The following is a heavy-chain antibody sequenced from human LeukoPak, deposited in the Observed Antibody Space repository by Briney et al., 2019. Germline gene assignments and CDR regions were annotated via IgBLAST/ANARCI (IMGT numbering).Heavy chain of an antibody. V-gene: IGHV3-7*04. CDR2: IKQDGSEK. CDR3: ARTLTYYYGSESSTPFYYYYGIDV. D-gene: IGHD3-10*01. J-gene: IGHJ6*02. Sequence: GALRLVCAAAGFSFSRGRSSCVGDAPGKRQGRVANIKQDGSEKYYVASVKGRFTISRDNAKNSLYLQMNSLRAEDTAVYYCARTLTYYYGSESSTPFYYYYGIDVWGQGTTVTVSS. CDR1: GFSFSRGR.